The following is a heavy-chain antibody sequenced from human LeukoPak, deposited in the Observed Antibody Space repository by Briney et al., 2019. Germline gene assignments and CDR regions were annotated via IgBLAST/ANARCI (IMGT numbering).Heavy chain of an antibody. J-gene: IGHJ4*02. D-gene: IGHD6-13*01. CDR3: AKGGVAAAGTGDAFDY. Sequence: GGSLRLSCAASGFTFSSYSMNWVRQAPGKGLEWVSSISSSSSYIYYADSVKGRFTISRDNSKNSLYLQMNSLRAEDTALYYCAKGGVAAAGTGDAFDYWGQGTLVTVSS. V-gene: IGHV3-21*04. CDR2: ISSSSSYI. CDR1: GFTFSSYS.